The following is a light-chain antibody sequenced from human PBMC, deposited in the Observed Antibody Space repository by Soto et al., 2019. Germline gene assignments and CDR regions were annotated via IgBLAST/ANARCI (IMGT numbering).Light chain of an antibody. Sequence: DIQMTQSPSSLSASVGDRVTITCRASQGITNYLAWYQQKPGTPPNLLIYDASTLQSGVPSRFRGSGSGTDFTLTISSLQPEDVATYYCQKYNNAPRTFGQGTKVEIK. CDR1: QGITNY. CDR3: QKYNNAPRT. CDR2: DAS. J-gene: IGKJ1*01. V-gene: IGKV1-27*01.